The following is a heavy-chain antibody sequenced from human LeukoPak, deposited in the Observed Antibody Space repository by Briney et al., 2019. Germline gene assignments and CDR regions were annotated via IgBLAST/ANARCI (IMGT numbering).Heavy chain of an antibody. J-gene: IGHJ4*02. CDR3: AREMVNTMVRGVSYYFDY. CDR2: ISPSSSST. V-gene: IGHV3-23*01. CDR1: GFTFSSYA. Sequence: GGSLRLSCAASGFTFSSYAMTWVRQTPGKGLEWVSAISPSSSSTYYANSVKGRFTISRDNAKNSLYLQMNSLRAEDTAVYYCAREMVNTMVRGVSYYFDYWGQGTLVTVSS. D-gene: IGHD3-10*01.